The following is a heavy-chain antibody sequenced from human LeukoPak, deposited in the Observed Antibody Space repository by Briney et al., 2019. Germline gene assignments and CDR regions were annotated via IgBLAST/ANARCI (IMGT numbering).Heavy chain of an antibody. V-gene: IGHV3-23*01. J-gene: IGHJ4*02. D-gene: IGHD4-17*01. CDR2: IDYSGGST. Sequence: GGSLRLSCTVSGFTLSSYEMSWIRQAPGKGLEWVSSIDYSGGSTYYADSVKGRFTISRDNAKNTLYLQMHSLRAEDTAVYYCVRAADYGDYGGFDYWGQGTLVTVSS. CDR1: GFTLSSYE. CDR3: VRAADYGDYGGFDY.